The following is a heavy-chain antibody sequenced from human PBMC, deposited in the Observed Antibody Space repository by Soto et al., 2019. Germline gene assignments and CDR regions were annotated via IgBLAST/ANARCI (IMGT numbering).Heavy chain of an antibody. CDR2: ISGSGGST. CDR3: AKDLYRGRYNYGMDV. J-gene: IGHJ6*02. CDR1: GFTFSSYA. D-gene: IGHD2-2*02. V-gene: IGHV3-23*01. Sequence: PGGSLRLSCAASGFTFSSYAMSWVRQAPGKGLEWVSAISGSGGSTYYADSVKGRFTISRDNSKNTLYLQMNSLRAEDTAVYYCAKDLYRGRYNYGMDVWGQGTTVTVSS.